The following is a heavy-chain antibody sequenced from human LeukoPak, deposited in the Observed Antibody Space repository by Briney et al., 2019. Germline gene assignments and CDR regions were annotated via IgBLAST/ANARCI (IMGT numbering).Heavy chain of an antibody. CDR1: GGSISSYY. D-gene: IGHD3-10*01. CDR2: IYYSGST. J-gene: IGHJ4*02. V-gene: IGHV4-59*01. CDR3: ARITMVRGVTYYFDY. Sequence: SETLSLTCTVSGGSISSYYWSWIRQPPGKGLEWIGYIYYSGSTNYNPSLKSRVTISVDTSKNQFSLKLSSVTAADTAVYYCARITMVRGVTYYFDYWGQGTLVTVSS.